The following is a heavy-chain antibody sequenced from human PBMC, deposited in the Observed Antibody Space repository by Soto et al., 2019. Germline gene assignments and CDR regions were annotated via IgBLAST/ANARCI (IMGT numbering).Heavy chain of an antibody. V-gene: IGHV4-39*01. CDR1: GDSIISSDFY. CDR3: ARHSLALRKNNWFDP. Sequence: SETLSLTCTVSGDSIISSDFYWGWVRQTPGKGLEWIGSIFYLGSSYYNPSLKSRVTMSVDTSKNQFSLRLRSVTAADTALYFCARHSLALRKNNWFDPWGQGIMVTVSS. J-gene: IGHJ5*02. D-gene: IGHD3-3*02. CDR2: IFYLGSS.